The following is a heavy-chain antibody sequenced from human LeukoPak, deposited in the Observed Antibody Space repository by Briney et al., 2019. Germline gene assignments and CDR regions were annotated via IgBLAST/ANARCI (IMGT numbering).Heavy chain of an antibody. Sequence: ASVKVSCKASGYTFTDYYIHWVRQAPRQGLEWMAWINPNSGGTYYAQNFHDRITLTRDTSISTAYMELSRLRSDDTAIYYCARANALYCSSTSCLFDYWGQGTLSPSPQ. J-gene: IGHJ4*02. V-gene: IGHV1-2*02. CDR2: INPNSGGT. CDR1: GYTFTDYY. CDR3: ARANALYCSSTSCLFDY. D-gene: IGHD2-2*01.